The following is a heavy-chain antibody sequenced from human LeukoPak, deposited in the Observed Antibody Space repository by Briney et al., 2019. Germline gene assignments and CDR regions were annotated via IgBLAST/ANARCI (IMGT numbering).Heavy chain of an antibody. CDR3: TRDAPVGSYYYYYMDV. D-gene: IGHD1-26*01. V-gene: IGHV3-48*04. CDR2: ISSSSSTI. J-gene: IGHJ6*03. CDR1: GFTFSSYS. Sequence: GGSLRLSCAASGFTFSSYSMNWVRQAPGKGLEWVSYISSSSSTIYYADSVKGRFTISRDNAKNSLYLQMNGLRAEDTAVYYCTRDAPVGSYYYYYMDVWGKGTTVTVSS.